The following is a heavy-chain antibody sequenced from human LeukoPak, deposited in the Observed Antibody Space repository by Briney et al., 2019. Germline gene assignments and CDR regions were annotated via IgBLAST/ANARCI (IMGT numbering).Heavy chain of an antibody. J-gene: IGHJ5*02. CDR2: INPNSGGT. D-gene: IGHD3-3*01. V-gene: IGHV1-2*02. Sequence: ASVTVSCKASGYTFTSYYMHWVRQAPGQGLEWMGWINPNSGGTNYAQKFQGRVTMTRDTSISTAYMELSRLRSDDTAVYYCARAGFGVVIAYWFDPWGQGTLVTVSS. CDR1: GYTFTSYY. CDR3: ARAGFGVVIAYWFDP.